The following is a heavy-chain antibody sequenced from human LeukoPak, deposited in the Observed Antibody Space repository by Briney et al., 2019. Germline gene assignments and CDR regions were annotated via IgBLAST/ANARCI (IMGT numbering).Heavy chain of an antibody. V-gene: IGHV3-7*01. CDR3: ARRAPGYCITTSCPDTYYYYYYMDV. D-gene: IGHD2-2*01. J-gene: IGHJ6*03. CDR1: GFAFSSSW. CDR2: IKQDGSET. Sequence: PGGSLRLSCAASGFAFSSSWMSWVRQAPGKGLEWVANIKQDGSETYYVDSLKGRFTVSRDNAKNSVYLQMKNLRAEDTAVYYCARRAPGYCITTSCPDTYYYYYYMDVWGKGTTVTVSS.